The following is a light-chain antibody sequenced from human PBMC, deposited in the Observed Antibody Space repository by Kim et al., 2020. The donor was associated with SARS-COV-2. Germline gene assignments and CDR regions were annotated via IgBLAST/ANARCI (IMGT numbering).Light chain of an antibody. CDR2: SAS. V-gene: IGKV3-20*01. CDR3: QQYGSSPIT. J-gene: IGKJ5*01. CDR1: QGITANY. Sequence: SPGDSATLSCRASQGITANYLAWYRQTPGQPPRLLISSASNRATGIPDRFRGSGSGTDFTLTISRLEPEDFAVYYCQQYGSSPITFGQGTRLEIK.